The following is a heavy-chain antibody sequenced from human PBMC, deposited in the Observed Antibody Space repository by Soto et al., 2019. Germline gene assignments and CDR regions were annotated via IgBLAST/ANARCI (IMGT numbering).Heavy chain of an antibody. D-gene: IGHD1-26*01. J-gene: IGHJ4*02. V-gene: IGHV3-74*01. CDR3: VRAEIGLGIDY. Sequence: EVQLVESGGGLVQPGGSLRLSCAASGFTFSSYWMHWVRQAPGKGLVWVSHIDSHGRSTTYADFVKGRFTISRDNAKNTLHRQMNSLRAEVTAVYYCVRAEIGLGIDYWGPGTLVTVSS. CDR2: IDSHGRST. CDR1: GFTFSSYW.